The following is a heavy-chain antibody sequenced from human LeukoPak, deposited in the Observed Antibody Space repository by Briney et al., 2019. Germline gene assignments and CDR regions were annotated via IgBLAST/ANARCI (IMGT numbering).Heavy chain of an antibody. D-gene: IGHD4-17*01. CDR1: GYTFTSYD. Sequence: ASVKVSCKASGYTFTSYDINWVRQATGQGLEWMGCMKPNGGNTYYAEKLQGRDTPTRNTTKSTAYMELRSLRSEDTAVYYCGRVGDYGDYDFDYWGQGTLVTVSS. V-gene: IGHV1-8*01. J-gene: IGHJ4*02. CDR3: GRVGDYGDYDFDY. CDR2: MKPNGGNT.